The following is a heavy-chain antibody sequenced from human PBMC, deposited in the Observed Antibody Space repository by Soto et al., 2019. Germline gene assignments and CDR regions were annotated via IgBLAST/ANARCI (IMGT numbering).Heavy chain of an antibody. CDR3: ASVSGRYYYDSSGYEGY. CDR2: ISSSSSTI. J-gene: IGHJ4*02. Sequence: EVQLVESGGGLVQPGGSLRLSCAASGFTFSSYSMNWVRQAPGKGLEWVSYISSSSSTIYYADSVKGRFTISRDNAKNSLYLQMNSLRAEDTAVYDCASVSGRYYYDSSGYEGYWGQGTLVTVSS. CDR1: GFTFSSYS. D-gene: IGHD3-22*01. V-gene: IGHV3-48*01.